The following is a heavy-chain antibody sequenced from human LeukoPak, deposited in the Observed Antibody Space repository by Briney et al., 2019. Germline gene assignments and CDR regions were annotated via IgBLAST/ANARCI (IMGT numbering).Heavy chain of an antibody. CDR1: GFSVSSNY. V-gene: IGHV3-66*02. D-gene: IGHD3-3*01. CDR2: IYTGGST. CDR3: ARGFWSGYYYNWFDP. J-gene: IGHJ5*02. Sequence: GGSLRLSCAASGFSVSSNYMTWVRQAPGKGLEWVSVIYTGGSTYYADSVKGRFTISRDNSKTTLYLQMNSLRAEDTAVYYCARGFWSGYYYNWFDPWGQGTLVTVSS.